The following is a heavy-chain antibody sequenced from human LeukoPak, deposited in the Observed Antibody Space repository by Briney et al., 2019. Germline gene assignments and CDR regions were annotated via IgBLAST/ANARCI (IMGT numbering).Heavy chain of an antibody. CDR3: AKAPRGYYDFWSGYPYFDY. CDR1: GFTFSSCA. D-gene: IGHD3-3*01. Sequence: GGSLRLSCAASGFTFSSCAMSWVRQAPGKGLEWVSAISGSGGSTYYADSVKGRFTISRDNSKNTLYLQMNSLRAEDTAVYYCAKAPRGYYDFWSGYPYFDYWGQGTLVTVSS. V-gene: IGHV3-23*01. CDR2: ISGSGGST. J-gene: IGHJ4*02.